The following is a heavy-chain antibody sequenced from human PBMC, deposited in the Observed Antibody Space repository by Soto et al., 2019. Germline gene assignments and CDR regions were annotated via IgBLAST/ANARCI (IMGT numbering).Heavy chain of an antibody. Sequence: QVQLQQWGAGLLKPSETLSLTCAVYGGSFSGYYWSWIRQPPGKGLDWIWEINHSVSTNSNPSLKIRVSISVDTSKHQFALKLSAVTAADTAVYYCARGPEGIGVGVAATWGFDYWGQGTLVTVSS. CDR3: ARGPEGIGVGVAATWGFDY. CDR2: INHSVST. J-gene: IGHJ4*02. CDR1: GGSFSGYY. D-gene: IGHD2-15*01. V-gene: IGHV4-34*01.